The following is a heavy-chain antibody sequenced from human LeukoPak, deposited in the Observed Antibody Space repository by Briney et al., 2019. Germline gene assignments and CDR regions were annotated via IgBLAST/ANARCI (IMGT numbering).Heavy chain of an antibody. CDR2: INTNTGNP. CDR3: ASRYGDPPVPQDPDAFDI. D-gene: IGHD4-17*01. V-gene: IGHV7-4-1*02. Sequence: ASVKVSCKASGYTFSTYAMNWVRQAPGQGLEWMGWINTNTGNPTYAQGFTGRFVFSLDTSVSTAYLQVNSLKAEDTAVYYCASRYGDPPVPQDPDAFDIWGQGTTVTVSS. CDR1: GYTFSTYA. J-gene: IGHJ3*02.